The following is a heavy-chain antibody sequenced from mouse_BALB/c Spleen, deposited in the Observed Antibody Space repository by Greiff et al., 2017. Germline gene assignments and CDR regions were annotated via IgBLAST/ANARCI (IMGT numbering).Heavy chain of an antibody. CDR2: ISSGGST. CDR1: GFTFSSYA. J-gene: IGHJ4*01. V-gene: IGHV5-6-5*01. D-gene: IGHD2-1*01. CDR3: AREGGNYPLYYAMDY. Sequence: EVMLVESGGGLVKPGGSLKLSCAASGFTFSSYAMSWVRQTPEKRLEWVASISSGGSTYYPDSVKGRFTISRDNARNILYLQMSSLRSEDTAMYYCAREGGNYPLYYAMDYWGQGTSVTVSS.